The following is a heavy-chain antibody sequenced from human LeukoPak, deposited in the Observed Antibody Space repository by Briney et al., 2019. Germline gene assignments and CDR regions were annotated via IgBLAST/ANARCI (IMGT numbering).Heavy chain of an antibody. CDR2: ISGSGGNT. Sequence: GGSLRLSCAASGFTFSSYAMSWVRQSPGKGLEWVSAISGSGGNTYSADSVKGRCTISRDNSKKTLFLQMNSLRSEDTAVYYCATVLGGNLILDYWGQGTLVTVSS. CDR3: ATVLGGNLILDY. V-gene: IGHV3-23*01. J-gene: IGHJ4*02. CDR1: GFTFSSYA. D-gene: IGHD4-23*01.